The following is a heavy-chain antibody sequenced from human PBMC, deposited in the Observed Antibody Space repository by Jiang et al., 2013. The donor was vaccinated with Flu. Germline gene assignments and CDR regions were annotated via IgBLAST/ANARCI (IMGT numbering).Heavy chain of an antibody. CDR2: INTKTGNP. V-gene: IGHV7-4-1*02. Sequence: VKVSCKTSGYTFSSVGMNWVRQAPGQGLEWMGWINTKTGNPTYAQGFTGRFVFSLDTSVNTAYLQISSLEAADTAVYYCARDKEDYGHSLGLDYWGQGTLVTVSS. J-gene: IGHJ4*02. CDR1: GYTFSSVG. CDR3: ARDKEDYGHSLGLDY. D-gene: IGHD4-17*01.